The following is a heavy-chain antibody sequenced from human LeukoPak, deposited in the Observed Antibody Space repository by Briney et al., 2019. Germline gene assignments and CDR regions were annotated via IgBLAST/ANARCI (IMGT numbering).Heavy chain of an antibody. V-gene: IGHV3-23*01. Sequence: GGSLRLSCEASGFTFSSYAMCWVRQGPGKGLEWVSIISGSGDITKYADSVEGRFTISRDNSKNTVYLQMNSLRAEDTAVYYCARDTGWGRGTLVTVSS. J-gene: IGHJ4*02. CDR2: ISGSGDIT. CDR3: ARDTG. D-gene: IGHD1-14*01. CDR1: GFTFSSYA.